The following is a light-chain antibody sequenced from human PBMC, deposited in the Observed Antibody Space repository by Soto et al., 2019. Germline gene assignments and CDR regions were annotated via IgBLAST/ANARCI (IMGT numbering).Light chain of an antibody. CDR2: RTD. V-gene: IGLV1-47*01. CDR1: SSNIGPNF. Sequence: QAVVTQSPSASGTPGQRVTISCSGSSSNIGPNFVYWYQQFPGMAPQLVMYRTDQRPSGVPDRFAGSKSGTSASLTISGLRPEDEADYYCATWDDSLSGTVFGGGTQLTVL. CDR3: ATWDDSLSGTV. J-gene: IGLJ7*01.